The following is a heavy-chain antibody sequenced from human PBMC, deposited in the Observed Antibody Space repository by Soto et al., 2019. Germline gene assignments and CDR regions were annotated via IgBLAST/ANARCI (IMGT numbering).Heavy chain of an antibody. CDR3: TTGKGARLRDPYYFDY. CDR2: IKSKTDGGTT. Sequence: GGSLRLSCAASGFTFSNAWMSWVRQAPGKGLEWVGRIKSKTDGGTTDYAAPVKGRFTISRDDSKNTLYLQMNSLKTEDTAVYYCTTGKGARLRDPYYFDYWGQGTLVTVSS. V-gene: IGHV3-15*01. J-gene: IGHJ4*02. D-gene: IGHD5-12*01. CDR1: GFTFSNAW.